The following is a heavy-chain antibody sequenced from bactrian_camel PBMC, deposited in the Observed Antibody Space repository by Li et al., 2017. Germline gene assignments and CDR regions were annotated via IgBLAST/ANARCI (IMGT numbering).Heavy chain of an antibody. D-gene: IGHD4*01. J-gene: IGHJ4*01. CDR2: MYRKGAA. CDR1: GYKYATYC. V-gene: IGHV3S55*01. CDR3: VRDALWLARYYSTNDWAY. Sequence: QVQLVESGGGSVQAGGSLNLSCAASGYKYATYCMGWFRQFPEKEREGVAAMYRKGAAIYEDSVKGRFTVSKDNARNTLYLQMNSLKPEDTAVHYCVRDALWLARYYSTNDWAYWGQGTQVTVS.